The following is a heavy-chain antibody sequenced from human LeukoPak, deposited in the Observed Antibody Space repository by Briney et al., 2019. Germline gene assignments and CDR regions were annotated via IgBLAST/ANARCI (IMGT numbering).Heavy chain of an antibody. J-gene: IGHJ4*02. Sequence: SEALSLTCAVYGGSFSGYYWSWIRQPPGKGLEWIGEINHSGSTNYNPSLKSRVTISVDTSKNQFSLKLSSVTAADTAVYYCARNKTGYSSSWGFDYWGQGTLVTVSS. V-gene: IGHV4-34*01. CDR1: GGSFSGYY. CDR3: ARNKTGYSSSWGFDY. CDR2: INHSGST. D-gene: IGHD6-13*01.